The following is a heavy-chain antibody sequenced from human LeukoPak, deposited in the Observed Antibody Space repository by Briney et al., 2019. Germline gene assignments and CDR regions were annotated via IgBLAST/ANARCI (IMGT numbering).Heavy chain of an antibody. D-gene: IGHD3-10*01. J-gene: IGHJ4*02. CDR2: IYYSGTT. CDR1: GGSISNYY. V-gene: IGHV4-59*12. Sequence: PSETLSLTCTVSGGSISNYYWNWIRQPPGKGLELIGYIYYSGTTNYNPSLKSRVSMSVDTSKNQFSLKLSSVTAADTAVYYCARRVGKGAFDYWGQGTLVTVSS. CDR3: ARRVGKGAFDY.